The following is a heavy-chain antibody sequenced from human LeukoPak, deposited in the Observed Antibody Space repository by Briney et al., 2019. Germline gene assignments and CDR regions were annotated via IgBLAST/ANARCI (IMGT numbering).Heavy chain of an antibody. Sequence: PGRSLRLSCAVSGITLSNYGMSWVRQAPGKGLELVAGISDSGGSTNYADSVKGRFTISRGNPKNTLYLQMNSLRAEDTAVYFCAKRGVVIRVILVGFHKAAYYFESWGQGAPVTVSS. V-gene: IGHV3-23*01. CDR3: AKRGVVIRVILVGFHKAAYYFES. CDR1: GITLSNYG. CDR2: ISDSGGST. D-gene: IGHD3/OR15-3a*01. J-gene: IGHJ4*02.